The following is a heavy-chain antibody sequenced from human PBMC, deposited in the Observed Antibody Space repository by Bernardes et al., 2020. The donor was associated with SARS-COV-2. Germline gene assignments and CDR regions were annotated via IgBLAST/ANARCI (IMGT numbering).Heavy chain of an antibody. J-gene: IGHJ4*02. CDR1: GFTFSSYW. V-gene: IGHV3-23*01. CDR3: AKLMITFGGVIAAFDD. D-gene: IGHD3-16*02. Sequence: GGSLSLSCAASGFTFSSYWLSWVRQAPGKGLEWVSGISGTGVITYYQDSVRGRFTISRDASKNTLYLQMNSLRAEDTAVYYCAKLMITFGGVIAAFDDWGQGTLVAVSS. CDR2: ISGTGVIT.